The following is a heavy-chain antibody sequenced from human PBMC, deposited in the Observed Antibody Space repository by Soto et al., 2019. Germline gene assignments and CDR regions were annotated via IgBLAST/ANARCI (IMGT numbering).Heavy chain of an antibody. V-gene: IGHV3-73*01. CDR2: IRNKANSYAT. CDR1: GFTFSGSA. CDR3: TTKLWFGDTPYGMDV. D-gene: IGHD3-10*01. J-gene: IGHJ6*02. Sequence: GGSLRLSCAASGFTFSGSALHWVRQASGKGLEWVGRIRNKANSYATAYAASVKGRFTISRDDSKNTLYLQMNSLKTEDTAVYYCTTKLWFGDTPYGMDVWGQGTTVTVSS.